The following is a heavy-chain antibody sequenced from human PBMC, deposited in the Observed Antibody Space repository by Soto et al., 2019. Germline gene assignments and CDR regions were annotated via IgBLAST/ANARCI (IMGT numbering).Heavy chain of an antibody. Sequence: ASVQVSCKASGYTFTSYYMHWVRQTPGQGLEWMGIINPSGGSTSYAQKFQGRVTMTRDTSTSTVYMELSSLRSEDTAVYYCARERFSMVRGVILHYHYGMDVWGQGTTVTVSS. CDR2: INPSGGST. CDR3: ARERFSMVRGVILHYHYGMDV. J-gene: IGHJ6*02. V-gene: IGHV1-46*01. D-gene: IGHD3-10*01. CDR1: GYTFTSYY.